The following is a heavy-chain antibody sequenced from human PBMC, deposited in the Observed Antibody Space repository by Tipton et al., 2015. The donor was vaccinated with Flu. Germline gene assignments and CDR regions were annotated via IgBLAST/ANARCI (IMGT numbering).Heavy chain of an antibody. D-gene: IGHD3-3*01. CDR2: IYTSGST. V-gene: IGHV4-4*07. J-gene: IGHJ4*02. CDR3: AREVTIFGVVSDY. Sequence: TLSLTCTVSGGSISSYYWSWIRQPPGKGLEWIGRIYTSGSTNYNPSLKSRVTMSVDTSKNQFSLKLSSVTAADTAVYYCAREVTIFGVVSDYWGQGTLVTVSS. CDR1: GGSISSYY.